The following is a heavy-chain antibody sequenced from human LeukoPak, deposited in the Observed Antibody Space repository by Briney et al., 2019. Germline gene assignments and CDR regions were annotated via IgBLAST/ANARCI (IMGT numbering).Heavy chain of an antibody. J-gene: IGHJ4*02. CDR3: AASSGFDY. CDR1: GFTFGDYA. CDR2: IRSRAYGGAA. D-gene: IGHD6-25*01. Sequence: TGGSLRLSCTASGFTFGDYAMSWVRQAPGKGLEWVGYIRSRAYGGAAEYAASVKGRFTITRDDSKSIAYLQMSSLNTEDTAVYYCAASSGFDYWGQGTLVTVSS. V-gene: IGHV3-49*04.